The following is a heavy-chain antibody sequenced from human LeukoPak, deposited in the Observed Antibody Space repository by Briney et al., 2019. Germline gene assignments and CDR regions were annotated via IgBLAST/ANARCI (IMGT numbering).Heavy chain of an antibody. CDR3: ATSLPYCGGDCYLSFDY. V-gene: IGHV1-24*01. CDR2: FDPEDGET. D-gene: IGHD2-21*02. J-gene: IGHJ4*02. Sequence: GASVKVSCKVSGYTLTELSMHWVRQAPGKGLEWMGGFDPEDGETIYAQKFQGRVTMTEDTSTYTAYMELSSLRSEDTAVYYCATSLPYCGGDCYLSFDYWGQGTLVTVSS. CDR1: GYTLTELS.